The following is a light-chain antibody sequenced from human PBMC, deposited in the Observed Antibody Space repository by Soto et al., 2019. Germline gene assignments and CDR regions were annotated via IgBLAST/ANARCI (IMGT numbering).Light chain of an antibody. CDR2: DAS. V-gene: IGKV1-5*01. J-gene: IGKJ2*01. Sequence: DIQMTQSPSTLSASVGDRVTITCRASQSISSWLAWYQQKPGKAPKLLIYDASSLESGVPSRFSGSGSGTEFTLTISNLPPDDFATYYCQQYNSYPYTFGQGTKLESK. CDR1: QSISSW. CDR3: QQYNSYPYT.